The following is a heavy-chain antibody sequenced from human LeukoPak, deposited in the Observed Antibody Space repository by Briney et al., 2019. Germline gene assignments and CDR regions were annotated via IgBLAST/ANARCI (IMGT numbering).Heavy chain of an antibody. Sequence: PSETLSLTCAVYGGSFSGYYWNWIRQPPGKGLEWIGEINHSGSTNYNLSLKSRVTITADTSKNQFSLKLSSVTAADTAVYYCAIVPRGGVDYWGQGTLVTVSS. J-gene: IGHJ4*02. V-gene: IGHV4-34*01. CDR2: INHSGST. D-gene: IGHD3-10*01. CDR3: AIVPRGGVDY. CDR1: GGSFSGYY.